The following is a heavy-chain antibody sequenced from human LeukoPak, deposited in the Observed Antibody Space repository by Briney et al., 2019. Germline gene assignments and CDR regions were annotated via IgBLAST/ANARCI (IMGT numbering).Heavy chain of an antibody. D-gene: IGHD4-23*01. CDR1: GFTFSSYS. CDR2: ISSSSSTI. CDR3: AGYDYGGKGGAFDI. Sequence: PGGSLRLSCAVSGFTFSSYSMNWVRQAPGKGLEWVSYISSSSSTIYYADSVKGRFTISRDNAKNSLYLQMNSLRAEDTAVYYCAGYDYGGKGGAFDIWGQGTMVTVSS. V-gene: IGHV3-48*04. J-gene: IGHJ3*02.